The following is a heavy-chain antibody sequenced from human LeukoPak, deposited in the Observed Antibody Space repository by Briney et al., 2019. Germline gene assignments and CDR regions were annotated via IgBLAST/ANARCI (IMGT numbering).Heavy chain of an antibody. D-gene: IGHD3-10*02. CDR3: SDLGITMIGGL. CDR1: GFTFSSYE. V-gene: IGHV3-48*03. Sequence: GGSLRLSCAASGFTFSSYEMNWVRQAPGKGLEWVSSISSSGSTIYYAASVKRRFTISRDNAKSSLYLQMNSMRADDTAVYYSSDLGITMIGGLWGKGTKVTISS. J-gene: IGHJ6*04. CDR2: ISSSGSTI.